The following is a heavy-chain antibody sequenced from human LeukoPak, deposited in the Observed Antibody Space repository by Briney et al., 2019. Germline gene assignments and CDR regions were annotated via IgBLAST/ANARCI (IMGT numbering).Heavy chain of an antibody. CDR3: ASGYASGWSGGYFDS. Sequence: KPSETLSLTCDVYGGSFSGYYWSWIRQPPGKGLEWIGSIYYSGSTKYNPSLKSRVTMSLDTSKNQVSLKLSSLTAADTAVYYCASGYASGWSGGYFDSWGQGTLVTVSS. CDR2: IYYSGST. J-gene: IGHJ4*02. V-gene: IGHV4-59*08. CDR1: GGSFSGYY. D-gene: IGHD6-19*01.